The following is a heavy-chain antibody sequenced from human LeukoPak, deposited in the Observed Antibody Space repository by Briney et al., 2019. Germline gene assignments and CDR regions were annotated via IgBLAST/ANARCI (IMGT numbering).Heavy chain of an antibody. CDR2: ISGSGGST. D-gene: IGHD3-10*01. Sequence: GGSLRLSCAASGFTFDDYGMSWIRQAPGKGLEGVSAISGSGGSTYYADSAKGRFTISRDNSKNTLYLQMNSLRAEDTAVYYCAKGGVLLWFGELLMWGQGTLVTVSS. V-gene: IGHV3-23*01. CDR1: GFTFDDYG. J-gene: IGHJ4*02. CDR3: AKGGVLLWFGELLM.